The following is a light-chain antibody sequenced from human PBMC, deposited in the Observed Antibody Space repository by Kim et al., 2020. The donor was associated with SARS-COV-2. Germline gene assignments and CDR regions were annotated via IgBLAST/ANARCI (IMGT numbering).Light chain of an antibody. J-gene: IGKJ2*01. V-gene: IGKV1-39*01. CDR2: GAS. CDR3: QQSHSTPHT. Sequence: SASVGDRVTISCRASQTIDNFLIWYQQKVGEAPQLLIFGASTLQNGVPSRFSGGGSGTDFTLTISSLQPEDFATYFCQQSHSTPHTFGQGTKLEI. CDR1: QTIDNF.